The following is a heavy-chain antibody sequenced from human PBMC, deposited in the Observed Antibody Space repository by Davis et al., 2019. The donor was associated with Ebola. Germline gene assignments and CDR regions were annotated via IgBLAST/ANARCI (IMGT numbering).Heavy chain of an antibody. CDR2: ISGNVGRS. CDR1: GFTFSNYA. D-gene: IGHD1-26*01. V-gene: IGHV3-23*01. CDR3: ARDKWDCSTRADCYLLKNALDA. Sequence: GESLKISCAASGFTFSNYAMHWVRQAAAKGLEWVSTISGNVGRSYYADSVKGRFTISSDNSTATLYLQMDSLRVEDTATYFCARDKWDCSTRADCYLLKNALDAWGQGTTVNVS. J-gene: IGHJ6*02.